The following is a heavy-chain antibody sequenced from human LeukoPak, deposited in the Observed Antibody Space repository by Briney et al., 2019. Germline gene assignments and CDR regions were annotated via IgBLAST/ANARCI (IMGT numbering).Heavy chain of an antibody. Sequence: GGSLRLSCAASGFTFSSYSMNWVRQAPGKGPEWVSSISSSSSYIYYADSMKGRFTISRDNAKNSLYLQMNSLRAEDTAVYYCARDLDLGGFDYWGQGTLVTVSS. V-gene: IGHV3-21*01. CDR1: GFTFSSYS. D-gene: IGHD1-26*01. J-gene: IGHJ4*02. CDR3: ARDLDLGGFDY. CDR2: ISSSSSYI.